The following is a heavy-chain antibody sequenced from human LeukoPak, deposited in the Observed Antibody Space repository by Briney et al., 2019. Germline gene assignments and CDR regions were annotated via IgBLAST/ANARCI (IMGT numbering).Heavy chain of an antibody. J-gene: IGHJ4*02. D-gene: IGHD3-9*01. CDR2: IYYSGTT. V-gene: IGHV4-30-4*01. CDR3: ARGGRYNILTGYYDY. CDR1: GGSFSSGDCF. Sequence: SQTLSPTCTVSGGSFSSGDCFWSCIRQPPGKGLEWFAYIYYSGTTYKNPSLQTRVAVSVDTSKNQFSLRLSSVTAADTAVYYCARGGRYNILTGYYDYWGQGTLVTVSS.